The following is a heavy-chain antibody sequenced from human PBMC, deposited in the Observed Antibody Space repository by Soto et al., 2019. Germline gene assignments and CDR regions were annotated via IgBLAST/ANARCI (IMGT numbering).Heavy chain of an antibody. Sequence: QVQVVQSEAEVRQPGASVRVSCKDSGYILPSYAMHWVRKAPGQRLEYMGWISAANGNTGSSQRFQGRVTFSRDAAARIAYMELRSLRSDDTAMYYCALSHTGFCSAADGPWDFAQWGQGTLVTVSS. J-gene: IGHJ4*02. D-gene: IGHD2-15*01. V-gene: IGHV1-3*01. CDR1: GYILPSYA. CDR2: ISAANGNT. CDR3: ALSHTGFCSAADGPWDFAQ.